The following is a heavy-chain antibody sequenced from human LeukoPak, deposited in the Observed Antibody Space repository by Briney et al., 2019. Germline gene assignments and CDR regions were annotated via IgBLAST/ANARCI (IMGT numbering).Heavy chain of an antibody. Sequence: SETLSLTCTVSGGYISSSSYYWGWIRQPPGKGLEWIGSIYYSGSTYYNPSLKSRVTISVDTSKNQFSLKLSSVTAADTAVYYCARQDISPNWFDPWGQGTLVTVSS. J-gene: IGHJ5*02. V-gene: IGHV4-39*01. CDR2: IYYSGST. CDR3: ARQDISPNWFDP. D-gene: IGHD2-15*01. CDR1: GGYISSSSYY.